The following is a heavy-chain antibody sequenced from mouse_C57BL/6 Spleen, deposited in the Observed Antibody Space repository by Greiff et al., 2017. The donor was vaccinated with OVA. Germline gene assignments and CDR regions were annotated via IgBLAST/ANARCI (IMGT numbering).Heavy chain of an antibody. CDR3: ARDDGYYVWSFDY. J-gene: IGHJ2*01. D-gene: IGHD2-3*01. Sequence: VQLQQPGAELVKPGASVKLSCKASGYTFTSYWMHWVKQRPGQGLEWIGMIHPNSGSTNYNEKFKSKATLTVDKSSSTAYMQLSSLTAEDSAVYYCARDDGYYVWSFDYWGQGTTLTVSS. CDR2: IHPNSGST. V-gene: IGHV1-64*01. CDR1: GYTFTSYW.